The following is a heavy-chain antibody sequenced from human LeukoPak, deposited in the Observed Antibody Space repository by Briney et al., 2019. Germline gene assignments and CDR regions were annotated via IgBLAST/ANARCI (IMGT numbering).Heavy chain of an antibody. CDR1: GLTFSNYA. CDR3: AKDQGRGYSYALFDY. V-gene: IGHV3-23*01. Sequence: PGGSLRLSCAASGLTFSNYAMSWVRQAPGKGLEWLSGIAGGGGSTYHADSVKGRFTISRDNSKNTLYLQMNSLRAEDTAVYYCAKDQGRGYSYALFDYWGQGTPVTVSS. D-gene: IGHD5-18*01. CDR2: IAGGGGST. J-gene: IGHJ4*02.